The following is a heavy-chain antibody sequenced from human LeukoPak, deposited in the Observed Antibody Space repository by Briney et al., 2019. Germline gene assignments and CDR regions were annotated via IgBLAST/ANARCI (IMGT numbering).Heavy chain of an antibody. V-gene: IGHV4-34*01. CDR3: ARVSALRSYYYYYGMDV. Sequence: SETLSLTCAVYGGSFSGYYWSRIRQPPGKGLEGIGEINHSGSTNYNPSLKSRVTISVDTSKNQFSLKLSSVTAADTAVYYCARVSALRSYYYYYGMDVWGQGTTVTVSS. CDR2: INHSGST. J-gene: IGHJ6*02. CDR1: GGSFSGYY.